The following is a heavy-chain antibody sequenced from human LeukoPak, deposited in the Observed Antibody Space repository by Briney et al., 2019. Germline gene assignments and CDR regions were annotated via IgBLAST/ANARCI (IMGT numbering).Heavy chain of an antibody. CDR1: GYTFTSYA. Sequence: GASVKVSCKASGYTFTSYAMHWVRQAPGQGLEWMGWINPNSGGTNYAQKFQGRVTMTRDTSISTAYMELSRLRSDDTAVYYCAREVPADPNFSSWSPFDYWGQGTLVTVSS. V-gene: IGHV1-2*02. J-gene: IGHJ4*02. D-gene: IGHD6-13*01. CDR3: AREVPADPNFSSWSPFDY. CDR2: INPNSGGT.